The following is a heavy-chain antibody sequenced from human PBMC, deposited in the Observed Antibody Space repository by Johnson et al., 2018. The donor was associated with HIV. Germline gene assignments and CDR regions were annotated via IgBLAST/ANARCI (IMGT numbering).Heavy chain of an antibody. Sequence: QVQLVESGGGVVQPGRSLRLSCAASGFTFSSYAMHWVRQAPGKGLEWVAIISYDGGSKYYADSVKGRFTISRDNAKNSLHLQMNSLRAEDTAVYYCARDATPWGGAYVGYAFDLWGQGTMVAVSS. CDR3: ARDATPWGGAYVGYAFDL. CDR2: ISYDGGSK. D-gene: IGHD4-17*01. CDR1: GFTFSSYA. V-gene: IGHV3-30*04. J-gene: IGHJ3*01.